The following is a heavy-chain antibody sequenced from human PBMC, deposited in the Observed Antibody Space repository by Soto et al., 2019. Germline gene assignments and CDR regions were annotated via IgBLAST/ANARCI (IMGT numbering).Heavy chain of an antibody. V-gene: IGHV3-15*01. CDR3: TTANWNYGNFVDY. Sequence: KPGGSLRLSCAASGFTFSNAWMSWVRQAPGKGLEWVGRIKSKTDGGTTDYAAPVKGRFTISRDDSKNTLYLQMNSLKTEDTAVYYCTTANWNYGNFVDYWGQGTLVTVSS. D-gene: IGHD1-7*01. J-gene: IGHJ4*02. CDR2: IKSKTDGGTT. CDR1: GFTFSNAW.